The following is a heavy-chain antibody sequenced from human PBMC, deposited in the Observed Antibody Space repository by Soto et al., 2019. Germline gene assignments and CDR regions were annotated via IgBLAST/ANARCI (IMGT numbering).Heavy chain of an antibody. Sequence: QVQLVESGGGVVQPGRSLRLTSVASGFTFSNYGMHWVRQAPGKGLEWVAIIWYDGSHQYYADSVKGRFTVSRDNSNSTLYLQMNSLRAEDTAVYYCAREEGVVARAFDYWGQGTLVTVSS. CDR1: GFTFSNYG. V-gene: IGHV3-33*01. CDR2: IWYDGSHQ. J-gene: IGHJ4*02. CDR3: AREEGVVARAFDY. D-gene: IGHD2-15*01.